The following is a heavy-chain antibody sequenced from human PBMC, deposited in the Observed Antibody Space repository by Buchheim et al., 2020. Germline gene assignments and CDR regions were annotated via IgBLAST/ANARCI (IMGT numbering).Heavy chain of an antibody. Sequence: QVQLQESGPGLVKPSQTLSLTCTVSGGSISSGGYYWSWIRQHPGKGLEWIGYIYYSGSTYYNPSLKSRVTISVDTSKNQFSLKLSSVTAADTAVYYCARDPRSYDFWSGYYRMTMGSFDYWGQGTL. J-gene: IGHJ4*02. CDR1: GGSISSGGYY. CDR3: ARDPRSYDFWSGYYRMTMGSFDY. D-gene: IGHD3-3*01. CDR2: IYYSGST. V-gene: IGHV4-31*03.